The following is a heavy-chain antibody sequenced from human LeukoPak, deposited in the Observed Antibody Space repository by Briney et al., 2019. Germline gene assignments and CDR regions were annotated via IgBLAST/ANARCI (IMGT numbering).Heavy chain of an antibody. CDR3: ARVGRYCSSTSCYYYYYMDV. J-gene: IGHJ6*03. CDR1: RFTVSSNY. CDR2: IYSGGST. V-gene: IGHV3-66*02. Sequence: GGSLRLSCAASRFTVSSNYMTWVRQAPGKGLEWVSVIYSGGSTYYADSVKGRFTLSRDNSMNTLYLQMNSLRPEGTAVCYCARVGRYCSSTSCYYYYYMDVWGKGTTVTVSS. D-gene: IGHD2-2*01.